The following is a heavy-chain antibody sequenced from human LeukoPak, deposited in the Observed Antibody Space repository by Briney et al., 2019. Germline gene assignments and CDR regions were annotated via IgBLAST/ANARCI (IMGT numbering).Heavy chain of an antibody. Sequence: GSLRLSCAASGFSFSDYSMNWVRQPPGKGLFWIGQISPSGSTNYSPSLKSRVTISVDKSKTQFSLTLTSVTAADTAVYFCARSPTKRVTDDYWGQGTLVTVSS. CDR1: GFSFSDYS. CDR2: ISPSGST. CDR3: ARSPTKRVTDDY. D-gene: IGHD5-18*01. V-gene: IGHV4-4*01. J-gene: IGHJ4*02.